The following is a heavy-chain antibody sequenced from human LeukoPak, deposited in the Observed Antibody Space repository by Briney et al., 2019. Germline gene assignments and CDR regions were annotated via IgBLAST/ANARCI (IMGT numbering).Heavy chain of an antibody. J-gene: IGHJ5*02. CDR2: MSYDANNK. V-gene: IGHV3-30-3*01. CDR3: ARGGTYYDYWSDS. D-gene: IGHD3-3*01. CDR1: GFTFSRYT. Sequence: GRSLRLSCAASGFTFSRYTMHWVRQAPGKGLQWVAVMSYDANNKYYADSVKGRFTISRDHSKSTLYQQMNSLRPEDTAVYYCARGGTYYDYWSDSWGQGTLVTVSS.